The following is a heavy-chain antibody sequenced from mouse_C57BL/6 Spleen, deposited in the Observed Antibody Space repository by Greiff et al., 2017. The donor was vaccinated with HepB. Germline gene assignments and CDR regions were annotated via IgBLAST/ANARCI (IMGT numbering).Heavy chain of an antibody. CDR3: ARGGRWDYDFAY. J-gene: IGHJ3*01. V-gene: IGHV1-39*01. Sequence: EVKLKQSGPVLVKPGASVKISCKASGYSFTDYNMNWVKQSHGKSLEWIGVINPNYGTTSYNQKFKGKAPLTVDQSSSTAYMQLNSLTTEDSAVYYCARGGRWDYDFAYWGQGTLVTVSA. CDR1: GYSFTDYN. D-gene: IGHD2-4*01. CDR2: INPNYGTT.